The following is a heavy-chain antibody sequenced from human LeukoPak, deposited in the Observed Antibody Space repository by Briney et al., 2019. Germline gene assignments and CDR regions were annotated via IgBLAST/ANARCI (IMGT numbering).Heavy chain of an antibody. Sequence: ASVKVSCKASGYTFTSYDINWVRQATGQGLEWMGWMNPNSGNTGYAQKFQGRVTITRNTSISTAYMELSSLRSEDTAVYYCARIRFLEWFHAFDIWGQGTMVTVSS. V-gene: IGHV1-8*03. J-gene: IGHJ3*02. CDR2: MNPNSGNT. CDR1: GYTFTSYD. D-gene: IGHD3-3*01. CDR3: ARIRFLEWFHAFDI.